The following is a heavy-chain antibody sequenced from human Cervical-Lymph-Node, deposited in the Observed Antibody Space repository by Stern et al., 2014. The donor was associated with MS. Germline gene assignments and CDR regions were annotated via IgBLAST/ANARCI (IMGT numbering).Heavy chain of an antibody. Sequence: EVQLVESGGGLVQPGRARRLSCVVSGFAFEDYAMHWVRQVPRKGLGWGLGISWNGNISVYADSVKGRFTFSRDNAKNSMFLQMDSLRTEDTALYYCACLAVAGTGGMDVWGQGTTVTVS. CDR2: ISWNGNIS. J-gene: IGHJ6*02. CDR1: GFAFEDYA. CDR3: ACLAVAGTGGMDV. V-gene: IGHV3-9*01. D-gene: IGHD6-19*01.